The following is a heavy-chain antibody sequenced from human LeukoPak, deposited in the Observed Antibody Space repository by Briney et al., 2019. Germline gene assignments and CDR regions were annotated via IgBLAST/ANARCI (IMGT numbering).Heavy chain of an antibody. CDR2: IYYSGST. V-gene: IGHV4-39*01. Sequence: SETLSLTCTVSGGSISSSSYYWGWIRQPPGKGLEWIGGIYYSGSTYYNPSLKSRVTISVDTSKNQFSLKLSSVTAADTAVYYCARHDYGGNSVSDYFDYWGQGTLVTVSS. CDR3: ARHDYGGNSVSDYFDY. CDR1: GGSISSSSYY. D-gene: IGHD4-23*01. J-gene: IGHJ4*02.